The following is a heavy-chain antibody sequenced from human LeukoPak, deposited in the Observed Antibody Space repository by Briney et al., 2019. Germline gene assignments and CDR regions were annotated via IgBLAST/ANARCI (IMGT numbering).Heavy chain of an antibody. CDR3: AKEQQLVTYYYYYMDV. D-gene: IGHD6-13*01. CDR1: GFSFSNCA. Sequence: GGSLRLSCAASGFSFSNCAMHWVRQAPGKGPEYVSAINSNGGSTYYADSVEGRFTISRDNAKNTLYLQMNSLRAEDTAVYYCAKEQQLVTYYYYYMDVWGEGTTVTVSS. V-gene: IGHV3-64*04. J-gene: IGHJ6*03. CDR2: INSNGGST.